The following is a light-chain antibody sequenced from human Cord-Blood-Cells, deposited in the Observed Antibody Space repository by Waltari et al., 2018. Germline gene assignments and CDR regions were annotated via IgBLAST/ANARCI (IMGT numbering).Light chain of an antibody. J-gene: IGKJ1*01. V-gene: IGKV1-39*01. Sequence: DIQMTQSRSSLSASVGHRVSITCRASQSINSYLNWYQQNPGKAPKLLIYAASSLQSGVPSRFSGSGSGTDFTLTNSSLQPEDFATYYCQQSYSTPTFGQGTKVEIK. CDR1: QSINSY. CDR3: QQSYSTPT. CDR2: AAS.